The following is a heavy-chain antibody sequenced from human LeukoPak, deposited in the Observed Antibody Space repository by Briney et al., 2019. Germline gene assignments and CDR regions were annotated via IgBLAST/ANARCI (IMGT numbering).Heavy chain of an antibody. Sequence: GGSLRLSCAASGFAFSSYSMNWVRQAPGEGLEWVSSISSSSSYIYYADSVKGRFTISRDNAKNSLYLQMNSLRAEDTAVYYCARPNVYYYDSSPWYFDLWGRGTLVTVSS. CDR2: ISSSSSYI. J-gene: IGHJ2*01. D-gene: IGHD3-22*01. V-gene: IGHV3-21*01. CDR1: GFAFSSYS. CDR3: ARPNVYYYDSSPWYFDL.